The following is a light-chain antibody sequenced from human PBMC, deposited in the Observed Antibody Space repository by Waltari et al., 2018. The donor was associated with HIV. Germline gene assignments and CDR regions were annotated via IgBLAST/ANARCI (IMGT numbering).Light chain of an antibody. Sequence: QSALTQPPSASGSPGQSVTITCAGTSSDVGGYNFVSWYQQHPGKAPRLMIYEVSKRPSGVPDRFFGSKSGSTASLTVSGLQPEDEADYYCSSYAASNDFDVFGTGTKVTVL. CDR2: EVS. V-gene: IGLV2-8*01. CDR3: SSYAASNDFDV. CDR1: SSDVGGYNF. J-gene: IGLJ1*01.